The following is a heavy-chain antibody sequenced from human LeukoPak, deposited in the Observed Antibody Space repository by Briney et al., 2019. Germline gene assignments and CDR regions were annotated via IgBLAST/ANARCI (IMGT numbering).Heavy chain of an antibody. CDR3: ARLTIAARLDLFDI. V-gene: IGHV4-59*08. J-gene: IGHJ3*02. Sequence: PSETLSLTCTVSGGSFNTYYWSWIRQSPAKGLEWMGYIYHTGNTNYNPSLKSRVTISTDTIQNKSSLNLTSVTAADTAVYYFARLTIAARLDLFDIWGQGTMVTVSS. CDR2: IYHTGNT. D-gene: IGHD5-12*01. CDR1: GGSFNTYY.